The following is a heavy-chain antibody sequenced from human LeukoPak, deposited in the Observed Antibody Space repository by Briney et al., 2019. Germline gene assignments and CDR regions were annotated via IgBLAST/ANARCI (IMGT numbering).Heavy chain of an antibody. CDR3: AKDPPRELGIGYFDY. V-gene: IGHV3-30*18. CDR2: ISYDGSNK. D-gene: IGHD7-27*01. CDR1: GFTFSSYG. Sequence: PGGSLRLSCAASGFTFSSYGMHWVRQAPGKGLEWVAVISYDGSNKYYADSVKGRFTISRDNSKNTLYLQMNSLRAEDTAVYYCAKDPPRELGIGYFDYWGQGTLVTVSS. J-gene: IGHJ4*02.